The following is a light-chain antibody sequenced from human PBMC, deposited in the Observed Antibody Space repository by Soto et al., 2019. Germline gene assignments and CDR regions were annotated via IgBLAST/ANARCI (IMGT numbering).Light chain of an antibody. Sequence: EIVLTQSPATLSLSPGEGATLSCRASQSIGSNLAWYQQKPGQAPRLFIYDASNRATGIPARFGGSGSGTDFTLTISSLEAEDFAVYYCQQRTDWPLTFGGGTKVEIK. J-gene: IGKJ4*01. CDR2: DAS. V-gene: IGKV3-11*01. CDR3: QQRTDWPLT. CDR1: QSIGSN.